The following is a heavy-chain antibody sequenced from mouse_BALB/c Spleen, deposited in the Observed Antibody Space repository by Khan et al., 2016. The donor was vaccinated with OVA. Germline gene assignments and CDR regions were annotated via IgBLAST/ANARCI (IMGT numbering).Heavy chain of an antibody. V-gene: IGHV1S137*01. CDR3: TGEGGGNRFAY. CDR1: GYTFTDFT. Sequence: QVQLKESGAELVRPGVSVKISCKGSGYTFTDFTMHWVKQSHAKSLEWIGVISTYYGDVTYNQKFKGKATMTVDKSSSTAYMELARLTSEDSAIYYLTGEGGGNRFAYWGQGTLVTVSA. D-gene: IGHD3-2*01. J-gene: IGHJ3*01. CDR2: ISTYYGDV.